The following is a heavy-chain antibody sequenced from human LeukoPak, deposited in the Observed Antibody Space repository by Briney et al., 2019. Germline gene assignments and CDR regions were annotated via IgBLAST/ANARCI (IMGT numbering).Heavy chain of an antibody. CDR1: GYSISSGYF. V-gene: IGHV4-38-2*02. J-gene: IGHJ6*03. D-gene: IGHD3-16*01. CDR3: ARAFYTGYYSYMAV. CDR2: IYHSGTT. Sequence: PSETLSLTCTVSGYSISSGYFWGWIRQPPGKGLEWIGGIYHSGTTYYNPSLKSRVTISVDTSKNQFSLKLSSVTAADTAVYYCARAFYTGYYSYMAVWGKGTTVTVSS.